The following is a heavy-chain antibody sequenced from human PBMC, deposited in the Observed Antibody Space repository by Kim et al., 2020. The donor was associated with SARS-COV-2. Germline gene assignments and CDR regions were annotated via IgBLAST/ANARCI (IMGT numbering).Heavy chain of an antibody. CDR3: ARQYGDFRLATGYYYYYGMDV. D-gene: IGHD4-17*01. Sequence: SETLSLTCTVSGGSISSSSYYWGWIRQPPGKGLEWIGRIYYSGSTYYNPSLKSRVTISVDTSKNQFSLKLSSVTAADTAVYYCARQYGDFRLATGYYYYYGMDVWGQGATVTVSS. V-gene: IGHV4-39*01. CDR2: IYYSGST. CDR1: GGSISSSSYY. J-gene: IGHJ6*02.